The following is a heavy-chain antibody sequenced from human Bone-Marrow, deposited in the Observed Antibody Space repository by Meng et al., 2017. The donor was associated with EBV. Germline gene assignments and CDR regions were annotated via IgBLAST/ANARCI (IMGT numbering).Heavy chain of an antibody. CDR2: ISTSSNYI. Sequence: EEQLVESGGGLVKPGGSMSLSCAASGFTFSSYNMNWVRQAPGKGLEWVSFISTSSNYIYYADSVKGRFTISRDNAKDSVYLQMNSLRAEDTAVYYCARDLRSNGSHFGGQGTMVTVSS. CDR3: ARDLRSNGSHF. V-gene: IGHV3-21*06. D-gene: IGHD2-8*01. J-gene: IGHJ4*02. CDR1: GFTFSSYN.